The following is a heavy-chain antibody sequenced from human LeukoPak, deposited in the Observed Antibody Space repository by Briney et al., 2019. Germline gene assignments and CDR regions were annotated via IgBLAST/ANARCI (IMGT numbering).Heavy chain of an antibody. CDR3: ARGGYCSSTSCSNAFDI. CDR2: IIPILGIA. Sequence: ASVKVSCKASGGTFSSYTISWVRQAPGQGLEWMGRIIPILGIANYAQKFQGRVTITADKSTSTAYMELSSLRPEDTAVYYRARGGYCSSTSCSNAFDIWGQGTMVTVSS. V-gene: IGHV1-69*02. CDR1: GGTFSSYT. J-gene: IGHJ3*02. D-gene: IGHD2-2*01.